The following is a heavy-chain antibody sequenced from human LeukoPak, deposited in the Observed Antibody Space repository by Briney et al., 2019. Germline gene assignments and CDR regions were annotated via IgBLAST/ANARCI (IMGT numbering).Heavy chain of an antibody. V-gene: IGHV4-39*01. D-gene: IGHD5-18*01. J-gene: IGHJ4*02. CDR1: GGSISSSSYY. Sequence: PSETLSLTCTVSGGSISSSSYYWGWIRQPPGKGLEWIGSIYYSGSTYYNPSLKSRVTISVDTSKNQFSLKLSSVTAADTAVYYCAGRGWIKPADYFGYWGQGTLVTVSS. CDR3: AGRGWIKPADYFGY. CDR2: IYYSGST.